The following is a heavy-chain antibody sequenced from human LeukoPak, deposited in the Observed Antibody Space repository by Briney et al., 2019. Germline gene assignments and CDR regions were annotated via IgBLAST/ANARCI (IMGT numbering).Heavy chain of an antibody. CDR3: AKDSEAREVSSGYYNSFDY. CDR1: GFTFSSYG. J-gene: IGHJ4*02. CDR2: IRYDGSNK. V-gene: IGHV3-30*02. D-gene: IGHD3-22*01. Sequence: PGGSLRLSCAASGFTFSSYGMHWVRQAPGKGLEWVAFIRYDGSNKYYADSVKGRFTISRDNSKNTLYLQMNSLRAEDTAVYYCAKDSEAREVSSGYYNSFDYWGQGTLVTVSS.